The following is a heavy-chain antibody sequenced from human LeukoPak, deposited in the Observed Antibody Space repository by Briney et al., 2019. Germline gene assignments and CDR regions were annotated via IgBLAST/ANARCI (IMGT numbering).Heavy chain of an antibody. V-gene: IGHV3-13*01. J-gene: IGHJ6*02. CDR3: ARDRFGMDV. Sequence: PGGSLRLSCAASGFIFNNFDMHWVRQGTGKGLEWVSAIGIGGDTHYSGSVKGRFIISRENAKNSLFLQMNSLRVGGTAVYYCARDRFGMDVWGRGTTVIVSS. CDR2: IGIGGDT. CDR1: GFIFNNFD.